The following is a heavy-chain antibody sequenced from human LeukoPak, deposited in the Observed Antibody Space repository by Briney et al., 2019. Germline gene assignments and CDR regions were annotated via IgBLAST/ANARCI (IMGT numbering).Heavy chain of an antibody. J-gene: IGHJ3*02. CDR3: ARLVTAYDAFDI. CDR2: ISSSSSYI. D-gene: IGHD5-18*01. V-gene: IGHV3-21*01. CDR1: GFTFSSYS. Sequence: GGSLRLTCAASGFTFSSYSMNWVRQAPGKGLEWVSSISSSSSYIYYADSVKGRFTISRDNAKNSLYLQMNSLRAEDTAVYYCARLVTAYDAFDIWGQGTMVTVSS.